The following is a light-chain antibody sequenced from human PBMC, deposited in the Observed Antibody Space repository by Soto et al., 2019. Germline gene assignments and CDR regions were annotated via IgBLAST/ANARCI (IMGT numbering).Light chain of an antibody. V-gene: IGKV3-15*01. CDR1: QSVSSN. Sequence: EIVMTQSPATLSVSPGERATLSCRASQSVSSNLAWYQQKPGQAPRLLIYGASTRATGIPARFSGGGSGTEFTLTISSLQSEDFAVYYCQQYNNWPPGVTFGGGTKVEIK. CDR3: QQYNNWPPGVT. J-gene: IGKJ4*01. CDR2: GAS.